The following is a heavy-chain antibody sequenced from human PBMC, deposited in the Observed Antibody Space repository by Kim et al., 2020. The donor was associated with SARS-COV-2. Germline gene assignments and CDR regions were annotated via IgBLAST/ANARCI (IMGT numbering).Heavy chain of an antibody. CDR2: ISYDGSNK. J-gene: IGHJ4*02. V-gene: IGHV3-30*04. CDR3: ARDGANPLRLGELSLNILPYFDY. Sequence: GGSLRLSCAASGFTFSSYAMHWVRQAPGKGLEWVAVISYDGSNKYYADSVKGRFTISRDNSKNTLYLQMNSLRAEDTAVYYCARDGANPLRLGELSLNILPYFDYWGQGTLVTVSS. CDR1: GFTFSSYA. D-gene: IGHD3-16*02.